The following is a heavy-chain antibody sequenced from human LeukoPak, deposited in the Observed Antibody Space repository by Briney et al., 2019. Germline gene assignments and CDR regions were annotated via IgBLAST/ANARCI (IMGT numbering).Heavy chain of an antibody. D-gene: IGHD3-3*01. CDR3: ARGDPNYDFWSGYYSFSPINWFDP. CDR1: GGSISSSSYY. Sequence: PSETLSLSCTVSGGSISSSSYYWGWIRQPPGKGLEWIGSIYYSGSTYYNPSLKSRVTISVDTSKNQFSLKLSSVTAADTAVYYCARGDPNYDFWSGYYSFSPINWFDPWGQGTLVTVSS. CDR2: IYYSGST. V-gene: IGHV4-39*07. J-gene: IGHJ5*02.